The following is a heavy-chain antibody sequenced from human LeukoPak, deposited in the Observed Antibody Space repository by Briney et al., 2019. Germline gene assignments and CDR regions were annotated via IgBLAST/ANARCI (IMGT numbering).Heavy chain of an antibody. CDR3: AKGGVFGVVNLWFDP. D-gene: IGHD3-3*01. CDR1: GFTFSNYA. Sequence: PGGSLRLSCAASGFTFSNYAMTWVRQAPGKGLEWVSSIGGSGDTTYYADSVKGRFTISRDNSKNTLYLQMNSLRAEDTAVYYCAKGGVFGVVNLWFDPWGQGTLVTVSS. CDR2: IGGSGDTT. V-gene: IGHV3-23*01. J-gene: IGHJ5*02.